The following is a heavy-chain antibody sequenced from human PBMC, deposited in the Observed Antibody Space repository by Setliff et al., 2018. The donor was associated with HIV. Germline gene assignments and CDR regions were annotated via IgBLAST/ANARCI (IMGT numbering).Heavy chain of an antibody. CDR3: ASATVGGASPFDS. CDR2: IYYSGST. J-gene: IGHJ4*02. CDR1: GGSISSGNYY. Sequence: SETLSLTCTVSGGSISSGNYYWSWIRQHPGKGLEWIGYIYYSGSTYYNPSLKSRVTMSVDTSKNQFSLKLSSVTAADTAVYYCASATVGGASPFDSWGPGTLVTVSS. V-gene: IGHV4-31*03. D-gene: IGHD4-4*01.